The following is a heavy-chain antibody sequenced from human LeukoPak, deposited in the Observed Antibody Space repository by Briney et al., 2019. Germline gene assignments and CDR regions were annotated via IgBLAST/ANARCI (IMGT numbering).Heavy chain of an antibody. CDR3: ARDSGSGSYFDY. Sequence: ASVMVSCKASGYTFTGYYMHWVRQAPGRGLEWMGWINPNSGGTNYAQKFQGRVTMTRDTSISTAYMELSRLRSDDTAVYYCARDSGSGSYFDYWGQGTLVTVSS. CDR2: INPNSGGT. V-gene: IGHV1-2*02. CDR1: GYTFTGYY. D-gene: IGHD1-26*01. J-gene: IGHJ4*02.